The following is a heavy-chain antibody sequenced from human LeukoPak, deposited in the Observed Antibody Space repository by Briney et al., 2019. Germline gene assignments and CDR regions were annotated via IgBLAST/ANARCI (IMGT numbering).Heavy chain of an antibody. CDR1: GGSFSSYY. V-gene: IGHV4-59*01. CDR2: IYYSGST. J-gene: IGHJ4*02. D-gene: IGHD1-26*01. Sequence: PSGTLSLSCAVSGGSFSSYYRSWIRQPPGKGLEWIGYIYYSGSTNYNPSLKSRVTISVDTSKNQFSLKLSSVTAADTAVYYCARGRSDRYSGSSLGPFDYWGQGTLVTVSS. CDR3: ARGRSDRYSGSSLGPFDY.